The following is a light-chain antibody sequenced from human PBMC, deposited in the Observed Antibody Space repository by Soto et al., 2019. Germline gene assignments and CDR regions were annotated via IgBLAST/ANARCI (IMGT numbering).Light chain of an antibody. Sequence: TSSPDSLTLSLGARATINCKSSQSLLYPSNKKNYLAWYQQKPGQPPKLLIYWASIREFGVPDRFSGSGSGTEFTLTISSLEPEDFTVYYCQHYETFGHVTKVDI. CDR1: QSLLYPSNKKNY. J-gene: IGKJ1*01. CDR2: WAS. V-gene: IGKV4-1*01. CDR3: QHYET.